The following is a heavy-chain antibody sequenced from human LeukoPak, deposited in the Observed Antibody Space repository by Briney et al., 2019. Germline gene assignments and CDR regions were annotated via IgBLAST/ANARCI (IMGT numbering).Heavy chain of an antibody. CDR1: GFTFSSYW. J-gene: IGHJ4*02. CDR3: ARDRLGYCSGGSCYSDY. Sequence: GGSLRLSCAASGFTFSSYWMSWVRQAPGKGLEWVANIKQDGSEKYYVDSVKGRFTISRDNAKNSLYLQMNSLRAEDTAVYYCARDRLGYCSGGSCYSDYWGQGTLVTVSS. V-gene: IGHV3-7*01. CDR2: IKQDGSEK. D-gene: IGHD2-15*01.